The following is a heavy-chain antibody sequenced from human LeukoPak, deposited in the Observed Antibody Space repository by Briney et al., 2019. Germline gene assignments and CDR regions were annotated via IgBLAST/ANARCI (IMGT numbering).Heavy chain of an antibody. CDR1: GASIDSYY. J-gene: IGHJ4*02. Sequence: SETLSLTCTISGASIDSYYWSWIRQPPGKGLEWIGYIYYSGTTNYNPSLKRRVTISVDTSKNQFSLKLSSVTAADTAVYYCARVPYYYGSGTPYYFDYWGQGTLVTVSS. V-gene: IGHV4-59*12. CDR2: IYYSGTT. D-gene: IGHD3-10*01. CDR3: ARVPYYYGSGTPYYFDY.